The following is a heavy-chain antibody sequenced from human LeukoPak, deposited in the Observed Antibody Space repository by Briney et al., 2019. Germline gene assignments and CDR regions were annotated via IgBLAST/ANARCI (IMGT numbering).Heavy chain of an antibody. J-gene: IGHJ4*02. D-gene: IGHD2-15*01. Sequence: GGSLRLSCAASGFTFSSYAMSWVRQAPGKGLEWVSAISGSGGSTYYADSVKGRFTISRDNSKNTLYLQMNSLRAEDTAVYYCVKLALVVVVAATFDYWGQGTLVTVSS. CDR2: ISGSGGST. CDR3: VKLALVVVVAATFDY. CDR1: GFTFSSYA. V-gene: IGHV3-23*01.